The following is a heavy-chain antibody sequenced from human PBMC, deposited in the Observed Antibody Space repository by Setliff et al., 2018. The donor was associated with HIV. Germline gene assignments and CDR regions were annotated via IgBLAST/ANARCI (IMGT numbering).Heavy chain of an antibody. Sequence: GGSLRLSCVASEFSVGNTYIIWVRQAPGKGLEWVSSISSSSSYIYYADSVKGRFTISRDNAKNSLYLQMNSLRAEDTAVYYCARSPKGYGDYIDYWGQGTLVTVSS. D-gene: IGHD4-17*01. V-gene: IGHV3-21*01. CDR1: EFSVGNTY. CDR3: ARSPKGYGDYIDY. CDR2: ISSSSSYI. J-gene: IGHJ4*02.